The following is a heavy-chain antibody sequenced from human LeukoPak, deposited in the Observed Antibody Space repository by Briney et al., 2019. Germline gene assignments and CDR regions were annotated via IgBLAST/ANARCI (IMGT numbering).Heavy chain of an antibody. CDR3: ARSITGNTFDI. J-gene: IGHJ3*02. CDR2: LNEDANTI. V-gene: IGHV3-74*01. CDR1: GFTFGSYW. Sequence: GGSLRLSCAASGFTFGSYWMHWFRQPPGKGLAWVVHLNEDANTITYADSVKGLFTIYRDNAKNRLYLQMNSLRVEDTAVYYCARSITGNTFDIWGQGTLVIVSS. D-gene: IGHD1-20*01.